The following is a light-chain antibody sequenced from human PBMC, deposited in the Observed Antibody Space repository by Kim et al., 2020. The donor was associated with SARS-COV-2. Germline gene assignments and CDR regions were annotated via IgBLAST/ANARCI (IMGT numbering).Light chain of an antibody. CDR1: SSNIGSNF. Sequence: GQRVTISCSGSSSNIGSNFVYWYQQFSGTAPKLLIFRDNQRPSGVPDRFPGSKSGTSASLAISGLRSEDEADYYCATWDGSLSGPVFGGGTQLTVL. J-gene: IGLJ7*01. CDR2: RDN. CDR3: ATWDGSLSGPV. V-gene: IGLV1-47*01.